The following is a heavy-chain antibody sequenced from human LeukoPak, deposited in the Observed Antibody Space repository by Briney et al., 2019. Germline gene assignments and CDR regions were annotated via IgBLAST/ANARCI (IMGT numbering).Heavy chain of an antibody. CDR2: VKQDGSEK. D-gene: IGHD3-22*01. V-gene: IGHV3-7*03. CDR1: GFTFSSYW. Sequence: PGGSLRLSCRASGFTFSSYWMSWVRQAPGKGLEWVASVKQDGSEKYYVDSVKGRSAISRDNARNSLYLQMISLRSEDTAVYYCARIIFDSSGYSYYYYGMDVWGQGTTVTVSS. J-gene: IGHJ6*02. CDR3: ARIIFDSSGYSYYYYGMDV.